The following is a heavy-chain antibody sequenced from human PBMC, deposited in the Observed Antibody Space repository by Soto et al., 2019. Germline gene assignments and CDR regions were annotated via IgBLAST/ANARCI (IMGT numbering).Heavy chain of an antibody. D-gene: IGHD5-12*01. CDR1: GYTFTNYG. V-gene: IGHV1-18*01. CDR2: LSPYTGHT. Sequence: QVQLAQSGGEVKKLGASLKVSCKASGYTFTNYGISWVRQAPGQGLEWMGWLSPYTGHTNSAQKFQDRMSMNTDTSTATAYMELRSLRTDDTAVYYCARDHPFIVATMSIDFWGQGTLVSVSS. J-gene: IGHJ4*02. CDR3: ARDHPFIVATMSIDF.